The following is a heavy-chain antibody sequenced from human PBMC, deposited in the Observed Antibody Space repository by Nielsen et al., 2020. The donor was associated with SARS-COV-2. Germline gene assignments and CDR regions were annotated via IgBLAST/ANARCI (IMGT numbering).Heavy chain of an antibody. V-gene: IGHV3-7*01. CDR3: AREVGGWSDY. D-gene: IGHD6-19*01. CDR1: GFTFSSYW. Sequence: GESLKISCAASGFTFSSYWMSWVRQAPGKGLEWVANIKQDGSEKYYVDSVKGRFTISRDNAKNSMYLQLNSLRDEDTAMYYCAREVGGWSDYWGQGTRVTVSS. J-gene: IGHJ4*02. CDR2: IKQDGSEK.